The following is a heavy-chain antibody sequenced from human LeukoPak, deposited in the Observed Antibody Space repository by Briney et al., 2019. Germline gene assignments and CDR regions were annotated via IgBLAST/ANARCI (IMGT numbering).Heavy chain of an antibody. V-gene: IGHV4-61*02. D-gene: IGHD1-26*01. J-gene: IGHJ3*02. CDR2: IYTSGST. CDR1: GGSISSGSYY. CDR3: AREVGATKGDAFDI. Sequence: SETLSLTCTVSGGSISSGSYYWSWIRQPAGKGLEWIGRIYTSGSTNYNPSLKSRVTISVDTSKNQFSLKLSSVTAADTAVYYCAREVGATKGDAFDIWGQGTMVTVSS.